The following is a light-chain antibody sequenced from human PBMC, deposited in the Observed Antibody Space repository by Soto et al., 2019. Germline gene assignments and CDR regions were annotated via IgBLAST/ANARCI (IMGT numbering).Light chain of an antibody. J-gene: IGKJ4*01. Sequence: DIQMTQSPSSLSASVGDRVTITCRASQSIATYLNWYQHKPGGAPKLLIFAASSLHSGVPSRFSSSGSGTDFTLTISSLQPDDVASYYRQQSYTAPLTFGGGTKVEI. CDR1: QSIATY. CDR3: QQSYTAPLT. V-gene: IGKV1-39*01. CDR2: AAS.